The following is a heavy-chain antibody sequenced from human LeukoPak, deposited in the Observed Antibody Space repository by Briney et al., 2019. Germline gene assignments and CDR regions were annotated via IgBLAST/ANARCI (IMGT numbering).Heavy chain of an antibody. V-gene: IGHV4-59*01. CDR1: GGSISSYY. D-gene: IGHD3-10*01. Sequence: SETLSLTCTVSGGSISSYYWSWIRQPPGKGLEWIGYIYYSGSTNYNPSLKSRVTISVDTSKNQFSLKLSSVTAADTAVYYCARANIWFGEYYFDYWGQGTLVTVSS. J-gene: IGHJ4*02. CDR3: ARANIWFGEYYFDY. CDR2: IYYSGST.